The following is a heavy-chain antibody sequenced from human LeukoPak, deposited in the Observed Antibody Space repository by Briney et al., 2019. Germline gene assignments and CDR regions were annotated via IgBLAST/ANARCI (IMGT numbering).Heavy chain of an antibody. V-gene: IGHV3-7*01. J-gene: IGHJ4*02. CDR1: GFKFSSSW. CDR3: ARGPRYFDY. Sequence: GGSLRLSCAASGFKFSSSWMSWVRQAPGKGLEWVANINQLGSEEYYVDSVKGRCFISRDNAKNSLYLQMNSLRAEDTAVYYCARGPRYFDYWGQGALVTVSS. CDR2: INQLGSEE.